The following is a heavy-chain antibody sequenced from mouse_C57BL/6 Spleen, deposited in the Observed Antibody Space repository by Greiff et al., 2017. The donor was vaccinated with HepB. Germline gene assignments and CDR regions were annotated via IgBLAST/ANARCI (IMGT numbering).Heavy chain of an antibody. CDR2: IDPETGGT. CDR3: TRRGDGYYEAMDY. J-gene: IGHJ4*01. CDR1: GYTFTDYE. Sequence: QVQLKESGAELVRPGASVTLSCKASGYTFTDYEMHWVKQTPVHGLEWIGAIDPETGGTAYNQKFKGKAILTADKSSSTAYMELRSLTSEDSAVYYCTRRGDGYYEAMDYWGQGTSVTVSS. V-gene: IGHV1-15*01. D-gene: IGHD2-3*01.